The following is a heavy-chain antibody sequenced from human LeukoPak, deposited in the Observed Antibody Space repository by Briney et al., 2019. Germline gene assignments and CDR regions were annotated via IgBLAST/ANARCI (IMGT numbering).Heavy chain of an antibody. V-gene: IGHV4-61*01. CDR2: IFYSGST. CDR1: GGSISSGSYY. Sequence: SETLSLTCTVSGGSISSGSYYWSWIRQPPGKGLEWIGYIFYSGSTNYNPSLKSRVTISVDTSKKQFSLKLTSVTAADTAVYYCAGDRHEDSSHWYVGYWGQGTQVTVSS. D-gene: IGHD6-13*01. CDR3: AGDRHEDSSHWYVGY. J-gene: IGHJ4*02.